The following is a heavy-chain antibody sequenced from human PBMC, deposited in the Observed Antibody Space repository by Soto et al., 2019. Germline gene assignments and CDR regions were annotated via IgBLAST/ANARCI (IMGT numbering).Heavy chain of an antibody. Sequence: GGSLRLSCAASGFTFSSYAMHWVRQAPGKGLEWVAVISYDGSNKYYADSVKGRFTISRDNSKNTLYLQMNSLRAEDTAVYYCARDWRVPCSSTSCYTRGVDYYYYGMDVWGQGTTVTVSS. V-gene: IGHV3-30-3*01. CDR3: ARDWRVPCSSTSCYTRGVDYYYYGMDV. CDR1: GFTFSSYA. D-gene: IGHD2-2*02. CDR2: ISYDGSNK. J-gene: IGHJ6*02.